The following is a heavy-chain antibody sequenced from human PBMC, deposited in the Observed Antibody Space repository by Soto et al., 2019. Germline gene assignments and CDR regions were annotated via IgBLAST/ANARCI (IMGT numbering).Heavy chain of an antibody. V-gene: IGHV4-39*01. Sequence: QLQLQESGPGLVKPSETLSLTCTVSGDSISSTSNYWGWFRQPPGKGLEWIGSMYYSGSTYYNPSLTSRVTISGDTSKNQFSLQLSSVTAADTAVYYCVRHQGALWDLDIWGQGTMVTVSS. D-gene: IGHD3-10*01. J-gene: IGHJ3*02. CDR1: GDSISSTSNY. CDR2: MYYSGST. CDR3: VRHQGALWDLDI.